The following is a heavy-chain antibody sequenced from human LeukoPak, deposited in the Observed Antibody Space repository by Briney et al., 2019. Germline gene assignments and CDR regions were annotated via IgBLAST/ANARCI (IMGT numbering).Heavy chain of an antibody. CDR1: GGSFSGYY. V-gene: IGHV4-34*01. CDR3: ARAPYGSGSYHYYYYGMDV. J-gene: IGHJ6*02. Sequence: PSETLSLTCAVYGGSFSGYYWSWIRQPPGKGLEWIGEINHSGSTNYNPSLKSRVTISVDTSKNQFSLKLNSVTAADTAVYYCARAPYGSGSYHYYYYGMDVWGQGTTVTVSS. CDR2: INHSGST. D-gene: IGHD3-10*01.